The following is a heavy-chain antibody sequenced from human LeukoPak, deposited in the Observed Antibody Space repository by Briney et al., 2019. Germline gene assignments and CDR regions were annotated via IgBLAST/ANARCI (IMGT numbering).Heavy chain of an antibody. D-gene: IGHD3-16*01. J-gene: IGHJ3*02. CDR3: AKPVYYDYVWGSYSSHDAFDI. CDR2: ISGSGGST. Sequence: QTGGSLRLSCAASGFTFSSHAMSWVRQAPGKGLEWVSAISGSGGSTYYADSVKGRFTISRDNSKNTLYLQMNSLRAEDTAVYYCAKPVYYDYVWGSYSSHDAFDIWGQGTMVTVSS. CDR1: GFTFSSHA. V-gene: IGHV3-23*01.